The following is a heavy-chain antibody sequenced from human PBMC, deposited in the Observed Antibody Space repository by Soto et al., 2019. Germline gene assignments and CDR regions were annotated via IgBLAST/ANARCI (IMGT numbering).Heavy chain of an antibody. CDR2: IDTDGGGT. Sequence: DVQLVESGGGLVQPGGSLRVSCAASGFTLGSHRIHWVRQPPGKGLEWVSRIDTDGGGTNYADSVKGRFTISTDNAKNTVYLQMNGLRAEDTAVYYCATVFDLWGQGTLVTVSS. J-gene: IGHJ5*02. CDR1: GFTLGSHR. CDR3: ATVFDL. V-gene: IGHV3-74*01.